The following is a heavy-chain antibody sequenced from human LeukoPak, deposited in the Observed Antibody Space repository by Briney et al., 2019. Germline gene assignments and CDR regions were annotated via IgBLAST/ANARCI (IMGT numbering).Heavy chain of an antibody. CDR1: GYTFTSYD. J-gene: IGHJ4*02. Sequence: GASVKLSCKASGYTFTSYDINWVRQATGQGLELMGWMNPNSGNTGYAQKFQGRVTITRNTSISTAYMELSSLRSEDTAVYYCARGPFGSGSFLDYWGQGTLVTVSS. V-gene: IGHV1-8*03. CDR3: ARGPFGSGSFLDY. D-gene: IGHD3-10*01. CDR2: MNPNSGNT.